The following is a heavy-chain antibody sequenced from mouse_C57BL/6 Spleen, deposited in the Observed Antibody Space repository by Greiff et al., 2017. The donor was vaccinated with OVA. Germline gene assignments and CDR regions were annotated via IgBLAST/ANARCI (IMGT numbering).Heavy chain of an antibody. J-gene: IGHJ2*01. CDR3: ARSTIITTVVEPFDY. V-gene: IGHV1-55*01. CDR1: GYTFTSYW. CDR2: IYPGSGST. Sequence: QVHVKQPGAELVKPGASVKMSCKASGYTFTSYWITWVKQRPGQGLEWIGDIYPGSGSTNYNEKFKSKATLTVDTSSSTAYMQMIYLKSEDSAVYNCARSTIITTVVEPFDYWGQGTTLTVSS. D-gene: IGHD1-1*01.